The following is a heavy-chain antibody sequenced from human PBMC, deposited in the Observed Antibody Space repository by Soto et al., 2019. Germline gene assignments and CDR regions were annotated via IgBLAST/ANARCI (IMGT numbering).Heavy chain of an antibody. CDR2: INSDGSST. CDR3: ARRGSGWSFSDY. D-gene: IGHD6-19*01. J-gene: IGHJ4*02. Sequence: GGSLRLSCASSGFPFGSYWSRWVRQAPGKGLLWVSRINSDGSSTSYADSVKGRFTIYRDNAKNTLYLQMNSLRAEDTAVYYCARRGSGWSFSDYWGQGTLVTVSS. V-gene: IGHV3-74*01. CDR1: GFPFGSYW.